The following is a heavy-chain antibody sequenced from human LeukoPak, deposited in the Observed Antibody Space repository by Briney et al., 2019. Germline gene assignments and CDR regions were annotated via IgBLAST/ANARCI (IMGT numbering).Heavy chain of an antibody. CDR2: IYYSGST. CDR3: ARDIPLTMVRGVDFDY. D-gene: IGHD3-10*01. CDR1: GGSISSSSYY. Sequence: PSETLSLTCTVSGGSISSSSYYWGWIRQPPGKGLEWIGSIYYSGSTYYNPSLKSRVTISVDTSKNQFSLKLSSVTAADTAVYYCARDIPLTMVRGVDFDYWGQGTLVTVSS. J-gene: IGHJ4*02. V-gene: IGHV4-39*07.